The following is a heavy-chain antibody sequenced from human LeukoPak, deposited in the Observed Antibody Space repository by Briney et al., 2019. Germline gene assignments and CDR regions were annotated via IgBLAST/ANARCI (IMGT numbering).Heavy chain of an antibody. J-gene: IGHJ5*02. CDR3: ARRIDSSPTSANWFDP. CDR1: GGTLSSSSYY. V-gene: IGHV4-39*01. CDR2: IYHSGTT. D-gene: IGHD1-26*01. Sequence: KPSETLSLTCTVSGGTLSSSSYYWGWIRQTPGKGLEWSGSIYHSGTTYYNPSLKSRVTISVDTSKNQFSLKLSSVTAADTAVYYCARRIDSSPTSANWFDPWGQGTLVTVSS.